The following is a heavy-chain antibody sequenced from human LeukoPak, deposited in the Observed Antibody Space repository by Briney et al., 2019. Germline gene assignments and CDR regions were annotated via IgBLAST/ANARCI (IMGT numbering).Heavy chain of an antibody. CDR3: ARDYEIY. CDR1: GFTFSTYS. J-gene: IGHJ4*02. V-gene: IGHV3-21*01. Sequence: PGGSLSLSCAVSGFTFSTYSMTWVRQAPGKGLEWVSSISSSSRNTYYADSVRGRFTISRDNAKDSLYLQMNSLRAEDTAVYYCARDYEIYWGQGTLVTVSS. CDR2: ISSSSRNT. D-gene: IGHD5-12*01.